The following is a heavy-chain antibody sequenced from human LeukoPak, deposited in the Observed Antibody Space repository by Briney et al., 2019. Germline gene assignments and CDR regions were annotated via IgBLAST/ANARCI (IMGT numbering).Heavy chain of an antibody. D-gene: IGHD3-3*01. Sequence: GGSLRLSCVASGFTFGKYWMSWIRQDPGKGLEWVANIKLDGSEKNYVDSVKGRFIISRDNTKNSLYLQMNSLRAEDTAVFYCARDQYDTWSRRGNFDSWGQGTLVIVSS. J-gene: IGHJ4*02. CDR1: GFTFGKYW. CDR3: ARDQYDTWSRRGNFDS. CDR2: IKLDGSEK. V-gene: IGHV3-7*03.